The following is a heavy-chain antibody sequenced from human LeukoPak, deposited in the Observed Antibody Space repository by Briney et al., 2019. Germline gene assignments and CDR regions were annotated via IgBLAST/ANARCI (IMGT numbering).Heavy chain of an antibody. V-gene: IGHV3-23*01. Sequence: PGGSLRLSCAASGFTFSSYAMSWVRQAPGKGLEWVSAISGSGGSTYYADSVKGRSTISRDNSQNTLYLQMNSLRAEDTAVYYCAKGRSSWYEDDAFDIWGQGTMVTVSS. D-gene: IGHD6-13*01. CDR1: GFTFSSYA. CDR2: ISGSGGST. J-gene: IGHJ3*02. CDR3: AKGRSSWYEDDAFDI.